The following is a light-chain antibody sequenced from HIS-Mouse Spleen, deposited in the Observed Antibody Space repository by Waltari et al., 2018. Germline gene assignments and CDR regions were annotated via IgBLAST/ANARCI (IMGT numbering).Light chain of an antibody. CDR3: YSTDSSGNHRV. CDR1: AWQKNY. Sequence: SYELTQPPSVSVSPGQTARNTCSGDAWQKNYANWYPQKSGQAPVLVISEASKRPSGIPERFSGSSSGTMATLTISGAQVEDEADYYCYSTDSSGNHRVFGGGTKLTVL. J-gene: IGLJ2*01. CDR2: EAS. V-gene: IGLV3-10*01.